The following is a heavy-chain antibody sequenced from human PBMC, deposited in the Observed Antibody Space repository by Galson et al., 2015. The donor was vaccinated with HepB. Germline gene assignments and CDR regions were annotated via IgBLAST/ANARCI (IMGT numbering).Heavy chain of an antibody. J-gene: IGHJ3*01. Sequence: SLRLSCAPSGFSFNMLCMTWVRQAPGKGLECVANIREDGGFKYYVDSVKGRFTISRDNARDSLYLQMNSLRAEDTAVYYCARDLTYHHSNIYYDENIYYDAHDVWGQGTVVTVSS. CDR2: IREDGGFK. CDR3: ARDLTYHHSNIYYDENIYYDAHDV. CDR1: GFSFNMLC. V-gene: IGHV3-7*01. D-gene: IGHD3-16*01.